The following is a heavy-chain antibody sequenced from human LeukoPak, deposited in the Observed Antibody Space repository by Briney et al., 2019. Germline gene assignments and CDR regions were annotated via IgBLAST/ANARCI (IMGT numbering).Heavy chain of an antibody. Sequence: GGALRLSCTASGFTFGDYAMSWFRQAPGKGREWVGFIRSKAYGGTTEYAASVKGRFTISRDDSKSIAYLQKNSLKTEHTAVYHCTRASLGYCSGGSCYPDYWGQGTLVTVSS. D-gene: IGHD2-15*01. J-gene: IGHJ4*02. V-gene: IGHV3-49*03. CDR2: IRSKAYGGTT. CDR1: GFTFGDYA. CDR3: TRASLGYCSGGSCYPDY.